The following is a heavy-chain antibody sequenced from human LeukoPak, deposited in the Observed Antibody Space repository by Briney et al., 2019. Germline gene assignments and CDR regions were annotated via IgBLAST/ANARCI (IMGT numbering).Heavy chain of an antibody. J-gene: IGHJ6*03. CDR1: GGSISSHY. CDR3: ARYRRGIGESYYYYMDV. CDR2: IYYSGST. Sequence: SETLSLTCTVSGGSISSHYWSWIRQPPGKGLEWIGYIYYSGSTNYNPSLKSRVTISVDTSKNQFSVKLSSVTAADTAVYYCARYRRGIGESYYYYMDVWGKGATVTVS. D-gene: IGHD1-26*01. V-gene: IGHV4-59*11.